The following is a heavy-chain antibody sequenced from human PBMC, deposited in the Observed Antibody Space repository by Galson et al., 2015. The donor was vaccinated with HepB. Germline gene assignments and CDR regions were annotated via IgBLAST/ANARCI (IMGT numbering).Heavy chain of an antibody. D-gene: IGHD2-2*01. J-gene: IGHJ4*02. CDR3: ARGRGVPAAMNAWWSY. CDR1: GGSISSGTYY. CDR2: INHNGST. Sequence: ETLSLTCTVSGGSISSGTYYWSWIRQPPGKGLEWIGEINHNGSTNYNLSLKSRVTISVDTSKNRFSLKLSSVTAADTAVYYCARGRGVPAAMNAWWSYWGQGTLVTVSS. V-gene: IGHV4-39*07.